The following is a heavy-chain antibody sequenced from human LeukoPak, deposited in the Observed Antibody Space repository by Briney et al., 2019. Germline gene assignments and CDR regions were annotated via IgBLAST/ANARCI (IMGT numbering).Heavy chain of an antibody. CDR2: IWHDGSYK. D-gene: IGHD6-19*01. Sequence: GGSLRLSCAASGFTFSSYGMHWVRQAQGEGLEWVAVIWHDGSYKYYADSVKGRFTISRDNSKDTLYLQMNSLKVEDTAVYYCASGDYSSGWHLDYWGQGTLVTVSS. V-gene: IGHV3-33*01. CDR1: GFTFSSYG. CDR3: ASGDYSSGWHLDY. J-gene: IGHJ4*02.